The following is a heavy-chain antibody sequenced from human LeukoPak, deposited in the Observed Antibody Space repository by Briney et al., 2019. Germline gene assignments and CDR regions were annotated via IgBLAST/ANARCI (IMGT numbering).Heavy chain of an antibody. V-gene: IGHV4-59*01. CDR1: GGSISSYY. D-gene: IGHD2-15*01. CDR2: IYYSGST. CDR3: ARAPCCSGGSCYSGAFDI. J-gene: IGHJ3*02. Sequence: SETLSLTCTVSGGSISSYYWSWIRQPPGKGLEWIGYIYYSGSTNYNPSLKSRVTISVDTSKNQFSLKLSSVTAADTAVYYCARAPCCSGGSCYSGAFDIWGQGTMVTVSS.